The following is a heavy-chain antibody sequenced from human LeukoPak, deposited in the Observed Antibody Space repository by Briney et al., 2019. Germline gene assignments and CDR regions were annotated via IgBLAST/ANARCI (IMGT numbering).Heavy chain of an antibody. CDR2: ISYDGSNK. Sequence: GRSLRLFCAASGFTFSSYAMHWVRQAPGKGLEWVAVISYDGSNKYYADSVKGRFTISRDNSKNTLYLQMNSLRAEDTAVYYCARDLGGPSRRYYYYGMDVWGQGTTVTVSS. J-gene: IGHJ6*02. V-gene: IGHV3-30-3*01. CDR1: GFTFSSYA. CDR3: ARDLGGPSRRYYYYGMDV. D-gene: IGHD3-16*01.